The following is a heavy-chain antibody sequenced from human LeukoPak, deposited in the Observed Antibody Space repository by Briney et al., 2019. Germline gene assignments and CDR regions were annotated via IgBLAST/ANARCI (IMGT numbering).Heavy chain of an antibody. V-gene: IGHV3-21*01. CDR3: ARVYCSSTSCYTKGSDY. J-gene: IGHJ4*02. CDR2: ISSSSSYI. Sequence: GGSLRLSCAASGFNFSSYSMNWVRQAPGKGLEWVSSISSSSSYIYYADSVKGRFTISRDNAKNSLYLQMNSLRAEDTAVYYCARVYCSSTSCYTKGSDYWGQGTLVTVSS. D-gene: IGHD2-2*02. CDR1: GFNFSSYS.